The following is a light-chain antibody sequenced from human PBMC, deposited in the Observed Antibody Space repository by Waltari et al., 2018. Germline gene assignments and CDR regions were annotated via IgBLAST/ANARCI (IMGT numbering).Light chain of an antibody. V-gene: IGLV1-40*01. Sequence: QSVLTQPPSVSGAPGQRITISCTGTSSNIGAGYDVHWYLQLPGTAPKLLILGNNNRPSVVPERFSASKSDTSASLAITGLQAEDEADYYCQSYDSSLSGVIFGGGTKLTVL. CDR1: SSNIGAGYD. CDR3: QSYDSSLSGVI. CDR2: GNN. J-gene: IGLJ2*01.